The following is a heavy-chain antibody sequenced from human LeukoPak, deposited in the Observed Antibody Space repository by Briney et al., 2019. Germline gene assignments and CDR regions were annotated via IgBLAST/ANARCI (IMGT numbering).Heavy chain of an antibody. CDR3: ARDMSVGSGRLGELLSFVGKNYYYYYMDV. CDR2: INPSGGST. V-gene: IGHV1-46*01. J-gene: IGHJ6*03. D-gene: IGHD3-16*01. CDR1: GYTFTSYY. Sequence: ASVKVSCKASGYTFTSYYMHWVRQAPGQGLEWMGIINPSGGSTSYAQKFQGRVTMTRDTSTSTVYMELSSLRSEDTAVYYCARDMSVGSGRLGELLSFVGKNYYYYYMDVWGKGTTVTISS.